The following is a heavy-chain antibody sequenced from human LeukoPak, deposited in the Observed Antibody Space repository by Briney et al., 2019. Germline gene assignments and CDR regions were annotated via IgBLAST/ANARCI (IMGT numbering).Heavy chain of an antibody. D-gene: IGHD6-13*01. CDR1: GGSFSGYY. CDR2: INHSGST. J-gene: IGHJ4*02. Sequence: PSETLSLTCAVYGGSFSGYYWSWIRQPPGKGLEWIGEINHSGSTNYNPSLKSRVTISVDTSKNQFSLKLSSVTAADTAVYYCARVPYPAGYYFDYWGQGTLVTVSS. V-gene: IGHV4-34*01. CDR3: ARVPYPAGYYFDY.